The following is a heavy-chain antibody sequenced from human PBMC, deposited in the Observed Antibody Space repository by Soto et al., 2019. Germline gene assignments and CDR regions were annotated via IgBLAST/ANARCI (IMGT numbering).Heavy chain of an antibody. CDR3: ASLVVSGSLVDY. CDR2: ISYDGSNK. D-gene: IGHD1-26*01. V-gene: IGHV3-30-3*01. J-gene: IGHJ4*02. CDR1: GFTFSSYA. Sequence: QVQLVESGGGVVQPGRSLRLSCAASGFTFSSYAMHWVRQAPGKGLEWVAVISYDGSNKYYADSVKGRFTISIDNSKNTLYLQMTSLRAEDTAVYYCASLVVSGSLVDYWGQGTLVTVSS.